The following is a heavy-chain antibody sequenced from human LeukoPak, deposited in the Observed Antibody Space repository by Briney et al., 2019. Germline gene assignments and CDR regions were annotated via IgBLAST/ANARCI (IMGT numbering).Heavy chain of an antibody. D-gene: IGHD3-22*01. CDR2: TIPIFGTA. J-gene: IGHJ4*02. Sequence: SVRVSCKASGGSFISYDICWVRQAPGQWLEWMGGTIPIFGTANYAQKFQGRVTITADESTSTAYMELSSLRSEDTAVYYCASQDPYYYDSSGYYGYWGQGTLVTVSS. CDR1: GGSFISYD. V-gene: IGHV1-69*13. CDR3: ASQDPYYYDSSGYYGY.